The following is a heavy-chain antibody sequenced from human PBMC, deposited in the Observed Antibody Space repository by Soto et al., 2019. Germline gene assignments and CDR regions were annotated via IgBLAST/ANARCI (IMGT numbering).Heavy chain of an antibody. V-gene: IGHV4-4*02. CDR1: GASIITDNW. J-gene: IGHJ4*02. D-gene: IGHD3-10*01. CDR3: ARASASSKLRGVVIN. Sequence: QVQLQESGPGLVKPSGTLSLTCALSGASIITDNWWSWVRQPPGKEMEWIGEIYHSGNTNFNPSVKRQVTISVDTSKNQFSLTVSSVTDADTAIYYCARASASSKLRGVVINWGQGTLVTVSS. CDR2: IYHSGNT.